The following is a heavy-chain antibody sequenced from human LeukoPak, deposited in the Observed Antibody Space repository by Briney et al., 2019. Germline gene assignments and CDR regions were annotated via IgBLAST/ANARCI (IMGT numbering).Heavy chain of an antibody. CDR3: ARDKGGLDS. CDR1: GGSISSGGYY. Sequence: PSETLSLTCTVSGGSISSGGYYWSWIRQHPGEGLEWIGSIYYSGTTYYNPSLKSRVTISVDTSKNQLSLKLSFVTAADTAVYYCARDKGGLDSWGQGTLVTVSS. D-gene: IGHD2-15*01. J-gene: IGHJ4*02. CDR2: IYYSGTT. V-gene: IGHV4-39*07.